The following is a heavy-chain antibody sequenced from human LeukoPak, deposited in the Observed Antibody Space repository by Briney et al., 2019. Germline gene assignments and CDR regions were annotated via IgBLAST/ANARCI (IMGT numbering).Heavy chain of an antibody. J-gene: IGHJ5*02. CDR2: IYYSGST. D-gene: IGHD6-6*01. Sequence: PSETLSLTCTVSGGSISSSSYYWGWIRQPPGKGLEWIGSIYYSGSTYYNPSLKSRVTISVDTSKNQFSLKLSSVTAADTAVYYCARDGEYSRNVNWFDPWGQGTLVTVSS. CDR1: GGSISSSSYY. CDR3: ARDGEYSRNVNWFDP. V-gene: IGHV4-39*07.